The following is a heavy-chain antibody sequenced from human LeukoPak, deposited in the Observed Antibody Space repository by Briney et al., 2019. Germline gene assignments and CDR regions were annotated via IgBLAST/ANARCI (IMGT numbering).Heavy chain of an antibody. D-gene: IGHD2-2*01. J-gene: IGHJ6*04. V-gene: IGHV3-30*04. CDR3: ARDRSQVPADLYYYYYGMDV. CDR2: ISYDGSNK. Sequence: GRSLRLSCAASGFTFSSYAMHWVRQAPGRGLEWVAVISYDGSNKYYADSVKGRFTISRDNSKNTLYLQMNSLRAEDTAVYYCARDRSQVPADLYYYYYGMDVWGKGTTVTVSS. CDR1: GFTFSSYA.